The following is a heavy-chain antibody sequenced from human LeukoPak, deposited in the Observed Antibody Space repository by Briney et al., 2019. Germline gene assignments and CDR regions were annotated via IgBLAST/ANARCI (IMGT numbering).Heavy chain of an antibody. CDR1: GYTFTSYY. D-gene: IGHD3-22*01. CDR2: INPSGGST. CDR3: ARTTYPPYYYDSSGLYYFDY. J-gene: IGHJ4*02. Sequence: ASVKVSCTASGYTFTSYYMHWVRQAPGQGLEWMGIINPSGGSTSYAQKFQGRVTMTRDTSTSTVYMELSSLRSEDTAVYYCARTTYPPYYYDSSGLYYFDYWGQGTLVTVSS. V-gene: IGHV1-46*01.